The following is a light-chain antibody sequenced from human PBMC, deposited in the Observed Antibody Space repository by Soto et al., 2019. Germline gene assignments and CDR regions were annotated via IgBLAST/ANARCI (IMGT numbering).Light chain of an antibody. V-gene: IGLV2-14*03. J-gene: IGLJ2*01. CDR2: DVT. Sequence: QSALTQSASVSGSPGQSITISCTGTSSDVGGSNHVSWYQQHPDKAPRLMLYDVTNRPSGVSNRFSGSKSGNTASLTISGLQAEDEADYYCSSYTTIRTVRFGGGTKVTVL. CDR1: SSDVGGSNH. CDR3: SSYTTIRTVR.